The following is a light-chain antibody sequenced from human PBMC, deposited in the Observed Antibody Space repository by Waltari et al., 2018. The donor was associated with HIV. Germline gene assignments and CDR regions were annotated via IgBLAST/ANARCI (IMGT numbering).Light chain of an antibody. CDR1: RSDVGGYKY. J-gene: IGLJ2*01. Sequence: QSALTQPPSPSGSPGQSVTISCTGTRSDVGGYKYVPRYQQHPGKAPKLMIYDVSKRPSGVPDRFSGSKSGNTASLTVSGLQAEDEADYYCSSYAGSNNWVVCGGGTKLTVL. CDR2: DVS. V-gene: IGLV2-8*01. CDR3: SSYAGSNNWVV.